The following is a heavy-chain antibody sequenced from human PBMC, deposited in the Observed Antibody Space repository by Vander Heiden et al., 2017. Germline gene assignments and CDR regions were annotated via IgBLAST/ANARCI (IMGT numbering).Heavy chain of an antibody. D-gene: IGHD2-8*02. CDR2: IWYDGSNK. CDR1: GFTFSSYG. CDR3: ARDLVGGNQ. Sequence: QVQLVESAGRVVQPGRSLRLLCAASGFTFSSYGMHCVRQAPGKGLEWVAVIWYDGSNKYYADSVKGRFTISRDNSKNTLYLQMNSLRAEDTAVYYCARDLVGGNQWGQGTLVTVSS. V-gene: IGHV3-33*01. J-gene: IGHJ4*02.